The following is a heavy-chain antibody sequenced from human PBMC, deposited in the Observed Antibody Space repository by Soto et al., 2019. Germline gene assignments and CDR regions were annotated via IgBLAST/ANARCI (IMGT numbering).Heavy chain of an antibody. CDR2: IYHSGST. D-gene: IGHD2-2*01. CDR3: ARFYCISTSCLFDY. J-gene: IGHJ4*02. V-gene: IGHV4-30-2*01. Sequence: PSETLSLTCAVSGGSISSGGYSLSWIRPPPGKGLEWIGYIYHSGSTYYNPSLKSRVTISVDKSKNQFSLKLSSVTAADPAVYYCARFYCISTSCLFDYWGQGTLVTVSS. CDR1: GGSISSGGYS.